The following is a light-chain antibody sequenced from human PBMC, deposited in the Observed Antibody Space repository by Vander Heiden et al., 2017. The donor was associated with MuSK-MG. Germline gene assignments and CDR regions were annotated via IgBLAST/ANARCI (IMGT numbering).Light chain of an antibody. CDR1: QSLVYSDGNTY. J-gene: IGKJ1*01. CDR2: HVY. CDR3: MQSIQWRWT. V-gene: IGKV2-30*01. Sequence: DVVMTQSPLSLPVTLGQAASISCTSSQSLVYSDGNTYLSWFQLRPGPPPRRLIHHVYKRDAGVPDSFSGSGAGTDFTLKISRVEAGDVWVYYCMQSIQWRWTFGQGTQVEIK.